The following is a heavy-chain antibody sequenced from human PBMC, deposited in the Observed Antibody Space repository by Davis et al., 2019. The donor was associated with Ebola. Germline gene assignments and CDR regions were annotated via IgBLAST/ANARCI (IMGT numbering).Heavy chain of an antibody. CDR1: GGSFSSYA. Sequence: AASVKVSCKSSGGSFSSYAISWVRQAPGQGLEWMGGIVPILGPPQYTQKYQGRLTITADRSTDTVYMELTSLTSEDTAVYYCARGVVSGKGFDEFDSWGQGTLVTVSS. CDR3: ARGVVSGKGFDEFDS. CDR2: IVPILGPP. J-gene: IGHJ4*02. V-gene: IGHV1-69*10. D-gene: IGHD2-8*02.